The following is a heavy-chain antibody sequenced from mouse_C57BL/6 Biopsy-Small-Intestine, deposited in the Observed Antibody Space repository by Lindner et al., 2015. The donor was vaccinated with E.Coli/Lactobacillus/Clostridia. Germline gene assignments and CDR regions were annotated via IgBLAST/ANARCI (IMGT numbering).Heavy chain of an antibody. D-gene: IGHD2-4*01. CDR2: IYPRSGNT. J-gene: IGHJ1*03. Sequence: VQLQESGAELVRPGTSVKMSCKASGYTFTNYWIGWAKQRPGHGLEWIGEIYPRSGNTYYNEKFKGKATLTADKSSSTAYMELRSLTSEDSAVYFCARSIYYDRYFDVWGTGTTVTVSS. V-gene: IGHV1-63*01. CDR1: GYTFTNYW. CDR3: ARSIYYDRYFDV.